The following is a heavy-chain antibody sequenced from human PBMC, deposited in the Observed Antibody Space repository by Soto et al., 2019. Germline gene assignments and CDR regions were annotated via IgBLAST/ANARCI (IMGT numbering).Heavy chain of an antibody. CDR3: AREAAGILNCFDP. Sequence: QVQLQESGPGLVKPSQTLSLTCTVSGGSISSGGYYWSWIRQHPGKGLEWIGYIYHSGSTDYNPSLKSRVTISVDTSKNQFSLKVSSVPAAATAVYYGAREAAGILNCFDPWGQGTLVTVSS. V-gene: IGHV4-31*03. J-gene: IGHJ5*02. CDR1: GGSISSGGYY. D-gene: IGHD6-25*01. CDR2: IYHSGST.